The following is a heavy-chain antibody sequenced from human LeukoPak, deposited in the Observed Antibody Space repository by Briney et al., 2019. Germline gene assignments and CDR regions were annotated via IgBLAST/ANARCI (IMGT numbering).Heavy chain of an antibody. J-gene: IGHJ3*02. CDR1: RFTFTSYW. V-gene: IGHV3-74*01. Sequence: GGSLRLSCAASRFTFTSYWMNWVRQAPGKGLMWVARLNNDGTITSYADSVKGRFTISRDNAKNTVYLQMNSLRVEDTAVYYCARARYYYDSSGFPDAFDIWGQGTMVTVSS. CDR3: ARARYYYDSSGFPDAFDI. CDR2: LNNDGTIT. D-gene: IGHD3-22*01.